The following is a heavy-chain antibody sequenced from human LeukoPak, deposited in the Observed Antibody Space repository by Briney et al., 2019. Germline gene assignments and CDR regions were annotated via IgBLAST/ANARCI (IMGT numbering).Heavy chain of an antibody. J-gene: IGHJ6*03. CDR1: GFTFSSFA. CDR2: IRDIGIST. Sequence: GGSLRLSCAASGFTFSSFAMSWVRQAPGKGLEWISDIRDIGISTNYADSVKGRFTISRDNSKNSLYLQMNSLRAEDTAVYYCAKDRGRWLQYRVMSYMDVWGKGTTVTISS. V-gene: IGHV3-23*01. CDR3: AKDRGRWLQYRVMSYMDV. D-gene: IGHD5-24*01.